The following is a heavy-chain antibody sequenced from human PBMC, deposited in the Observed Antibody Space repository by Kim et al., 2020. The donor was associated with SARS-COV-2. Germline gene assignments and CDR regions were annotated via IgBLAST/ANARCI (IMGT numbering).Heavy chain of an antibody. CDR2: IYYSGST. Sequence: SETLSLTCTVSGGSISSSSYYWGWIRQPPGKGLEWIGSIYYSGSTYYNPSLKSRVTISVDTPKNQFSLKLSSVTAADTAVYYCARGSGSYYKEAPTFDYWGQGTLVTVSS. V-gene: IGHV4-39*01. D-gene: IGHD1-26*01. J-gene: IGHJ4*02. CDR1: GGSISSSSYY. CDR3: ARGSGSYYKEAPTFDY.